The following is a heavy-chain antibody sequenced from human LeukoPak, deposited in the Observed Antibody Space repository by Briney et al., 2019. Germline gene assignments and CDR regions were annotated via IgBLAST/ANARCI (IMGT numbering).Heavy chain of an antibody. CDR3: VRDLGGRSGH. V-gene: IGHV3-74*01. J-gene: IGHJ4*02. D-gene: IGHD1-26*01. CDR2: INEDGSTT. Sequence: GGSLRLSCAASGFTFSSNWMHWVRQAPGKGLVWVSRINEDGSTTNYADSVKGRSTISRDNAKNTLYLQMNSLRAEDTAVYYCVRDLGGRSGHWGQGTLVTVSS. CDR1: GFTFSSNW.